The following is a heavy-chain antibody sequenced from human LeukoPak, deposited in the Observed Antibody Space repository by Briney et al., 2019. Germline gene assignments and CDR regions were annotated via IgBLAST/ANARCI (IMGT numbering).Heavy chain of an antibody. D-gene: IGHD6-6*01. CDR3: ARGSVDQQLVLGYYYYMDV. CDR1: GYTFTSYD. J-gene: IGHJ6*03. Sequence: ASVKVSCKASGYTFTSYDINWVRQATGQGLEWMGWMNPNSGNTGYAQKFQGRVTITRNTSISTAYMELSRLRSDDTAVYYCARGSVDQQLVLGYYYYMDVWGKGTTVTVSS. CDR2: MNPNSGNT. V-gene: IGHV1-8*03.